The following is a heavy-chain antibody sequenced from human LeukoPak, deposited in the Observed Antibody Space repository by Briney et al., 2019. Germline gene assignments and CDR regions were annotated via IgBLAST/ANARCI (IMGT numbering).Heavy chain of an antibody. D-gene: IGHD3-9*01. J-gene: IGHJ4*02. CDR3: ARDFDRYYFDY. Sequence: GGSLRLSCAASGFIFSTYGMHWVRQAPGKGLEWVAFIRNDGSDKYYAVSVKGRFTISRDNAKNTLYLQMNSLRAEDTAVYYCARDFDRYYFDYWGQGTLVTVSS. V-gene: IGHV3-30*02. CDR1: GFIFSTYG. CDR2: IRNDGSDK.